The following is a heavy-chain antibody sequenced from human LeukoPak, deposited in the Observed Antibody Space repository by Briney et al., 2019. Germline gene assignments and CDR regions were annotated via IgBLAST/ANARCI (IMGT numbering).Heavy chain of an antibody. CDR2: IYHSGST. J-gene: IGHJ4*02. CDR1: GGSISSGGYD. D-gene: IGHD3-10*01. V-gene: IGHV4-30-2*01. CDR3: AVYFGSGSFVY. Sequence: PSQTLSLTCTVSGGSISSGGYDWSWIRQPPGKGLEWIGYIYHSGSTYYNPSLKSRVTISVDRSKNQFSLKLSSVTAADTAVYYCAVYFGSGSFVYWGQGTLVTVSS.